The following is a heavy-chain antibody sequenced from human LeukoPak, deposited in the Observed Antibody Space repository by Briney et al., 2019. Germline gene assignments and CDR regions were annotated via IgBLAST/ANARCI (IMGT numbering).Heavy chain of an antibody. Sequence: GESLRLSCAASGFTFSNSAMSWVRQAPGRGLEWVSIINGEGYSAEYADSVKGRFTISRDNAKNSLYLQMNSLRAEDTAVYYCAKAGGWFGELLQTSADNWFDPWGQGTLVTVSS. CDR1: GFTFSNSA. CDR3: AKAGGWFGELLQTSADNWFDP. CDR2: INGEGYSA. V-gene: IGHV3-23*01. D-gene: IGHD3-10*01. J-gene: IGHJ5*02.